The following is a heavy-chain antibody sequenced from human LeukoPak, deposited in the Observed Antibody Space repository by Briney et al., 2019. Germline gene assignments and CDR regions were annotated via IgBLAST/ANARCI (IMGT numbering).Heavy chain of an antibody. Sequence: ASVKVSCKASGYTFISYYMHWVRQAPGQALEWMGIINPSGGSTSYAQKFQGRVTMTRDTSTSTVYMELSSLRSEDTAVYYCARRSGWWLNLDYWGQGTLVTVSS. D-gene: IGHD2-15*01. J-gene: IGHJ4*02. V-gene: IGHV1-46*01. CDR1: GYTFISYY. CDR2: INPSGGST. CDR3: ARRSGWWLNLDY.